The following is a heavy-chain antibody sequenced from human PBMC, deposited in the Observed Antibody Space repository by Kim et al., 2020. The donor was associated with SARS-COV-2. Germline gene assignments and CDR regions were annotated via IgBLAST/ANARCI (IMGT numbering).Heavy chain of an antibody. Sequence: GGSLRLSCAASGFTFSSYSMNWVRQAPGKGLEWVSYISSSSSTIYYADSVKGRFTISRDNAKNSLYLQMNSLRDEDTAVYYCARAYDFWSGYSGDAFDIWGQGTMVTVSS. CDR3: ARAYDFWSGYSGDAFDI. J-gene: IGHJ3*02. CDR2: ISSSSSTI. D-gene: IGHD3-3*01. CDR1: GFTFSSYS. V-gene: IGHV3-48*02.